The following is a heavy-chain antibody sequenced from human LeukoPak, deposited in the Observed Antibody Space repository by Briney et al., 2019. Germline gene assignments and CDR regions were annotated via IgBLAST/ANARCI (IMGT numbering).Heavy chain of an antibody. D-gene: IGHD2-21*02. CDR2: INPSGGST. V-gene: IGHV1-46*01. CDR1: GYTFTSYY. J-gene: IGHJ6*02. Sequence: ASVKVSCKASGYTFTSYYMHWVRQAPGQGLEWMGLINPSGGSTSYAQKFQGRVTMTRGTSTSTVYMELSSLRSEDTAVYYCAVPVVVTYYYYGMDVWGQGTTVTVSS. CDR3: AVPVVVTYYYYGMDV.